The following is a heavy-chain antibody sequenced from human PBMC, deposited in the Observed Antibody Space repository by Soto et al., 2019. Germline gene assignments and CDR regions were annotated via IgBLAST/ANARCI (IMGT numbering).Heavy chain of an antibody. CDR2: IIPIFGTA. CDR3: ARKWLVRGGLDP. D-gene: IGHD6-19*01. J-gene: IGHJ5*02. V-gene: IGHV1-69*06. Sequence: SVKVSCKASGGTFSSYAISWVRQAPGQGLEWMGGIIPIFGTANYAQKFQGRVTITADKSTSTAYMELSSLRSEDTAVYYCARKWLVRGGLDPWGQGTLVTVYS. CDR1: GGTFSSYA.